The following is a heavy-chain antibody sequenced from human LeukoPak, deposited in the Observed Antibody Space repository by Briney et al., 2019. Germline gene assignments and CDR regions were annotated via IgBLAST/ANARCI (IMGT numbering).Heavy chain of an antibody. V-gene: IGHV1-18*01. CDR3: ARHSEYGSGSYTKLGYMDV. CDR2: ISAYNGNT. J-gene: IGHJ6*03. D-gene: IGHD3-10*01. Sequence: ASVKVSCKASGYTFTSYGISWVRQAPGQGLELMGLISAYNGNTNYAQKLQGRGTMTTDTSTSTDYMELRSLRSDDTAVYYCARHSEYGSGSYTKLGYMDVWGKGTTVTVSS. CDR1: GYTFTSYG.